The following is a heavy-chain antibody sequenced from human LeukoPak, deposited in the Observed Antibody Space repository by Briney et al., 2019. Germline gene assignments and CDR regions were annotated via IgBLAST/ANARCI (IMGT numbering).Heavy chain of an antibody. CDR2: INHSGST. D-gene: IGHD2-2*01. V-gene: IGHV4-34*01. CDR1: GGSFSSYY. Sequence: SETLSLTCAVYGGSFSSYYWSWIRQPPGKGLEWIGEINHSGSTNYNPSLKSRVIISVDTSKNQFSLKLSSVTAADTAVYYCARGLVVPAATRGMDVWGQGTTVTVSS. CDR3: ARGLVVPAATRGMDV. J-gene: IGHJ6*02.